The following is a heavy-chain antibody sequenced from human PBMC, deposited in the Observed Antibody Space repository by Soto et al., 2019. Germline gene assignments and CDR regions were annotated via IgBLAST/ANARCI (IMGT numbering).Heavy chain of an antibody. J-gene: IGHJ5*01. CDR1: GYTLSRYA. CDR3: ARDQQFRNWFDS. D-gene: IGHD6-13*01. Sequence: ASVKVSCKASGYTLSRYAIHWVRQAPGQRLEWMGWINAGNGNTKYPQKFEGRVTLTTDTSANTVYMELSSLRFEDTALYYCARDQQFRNWFDSWGQGTLVTVSS. CDR2: INAGNGNT. V-gene: IGHV1-3*01.